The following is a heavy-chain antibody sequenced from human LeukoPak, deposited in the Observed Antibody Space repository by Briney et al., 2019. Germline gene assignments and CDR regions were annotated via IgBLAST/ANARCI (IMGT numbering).Heavy chain of an antibody. J-gene: IGHJ4*02. CDR2: ISSSGSTI. V-gene: IGHV3-48*03. CDR3: ARGGLRYFDWLLPDFDY. CDR1: GFTFSSYE. D-gene: IGHD3-9*01. Sequence: GGSLRLSRAASGFTFSSYEMNWVRQAPGKGLEWVSYISSSGSTIYYADSVKGRFTISRDNAKNSLYLQMNSLRAEDTAVYYCARGGLRYFDWLLPDFDYWGQGTLVTVSS.